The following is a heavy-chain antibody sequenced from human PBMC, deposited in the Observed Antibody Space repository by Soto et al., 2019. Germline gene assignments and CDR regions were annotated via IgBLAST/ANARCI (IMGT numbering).Heavy chain of an antibody. CDR2: IKSGGNTK. CDR1: GFAFNSYE. V-gene: IGHV3-48*03. Sequence: GGSLRLSCAASGFAFNSYEMDWVRQAPGKGLEWVANIKSGGNTKFYVDSVKGRFTISRDDAKNSLYLDMNSLGAEDTAVYYCVKEKSVMYSGYDAFDVWGQETMVTVSS. J-gene: IGHJ3*01. D-gene: IGHD5-12*01. CDR3: VKEKSVMYSGYDAFDV.